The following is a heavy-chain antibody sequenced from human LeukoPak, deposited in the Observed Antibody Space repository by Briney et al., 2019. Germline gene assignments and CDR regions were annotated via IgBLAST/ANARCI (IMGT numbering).Heavy chain of an antibody. CDR2: FDPEDGET. V-gene: IGHV1-24*01. CDR3: ASSFYDLLVYFDY. CDR1: GYTLTELP. J-gene: IGHJ4*02. D-gene: IGHD5/OR15-5a*01. Sequence: ASVKVSCKVSGYTLTELPMHWVRQAPGKGLEWMGGFDPEDGETIYAQRFQGRVTMTRDMSTSTVYMELSSLRSEDTAVYYCASSFYDLLVYFDYWGQGTLVTVSS.